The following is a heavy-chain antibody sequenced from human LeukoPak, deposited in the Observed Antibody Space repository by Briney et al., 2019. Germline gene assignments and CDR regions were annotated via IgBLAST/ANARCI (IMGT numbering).Heavy chain of an antibody. J-gene: IGHJ4*02. CDR2: IVVGRGNT. V-gene: IGHV1-58*01. CDR1: GFTFTSSA. Sequence: ASVKVSCKASGFTFTSSAVQWVRQARGQRLEWIGWIVVGRGNTNYAQKFQERVTITRDMSTSTAYMELSSLRSEDTAVYYCAATYYYDSSGYYPPDYWGQGTLVTVSS. D-gene: IGHD3-22*01. CDR3: AATYYYDSSGYYPPDY.